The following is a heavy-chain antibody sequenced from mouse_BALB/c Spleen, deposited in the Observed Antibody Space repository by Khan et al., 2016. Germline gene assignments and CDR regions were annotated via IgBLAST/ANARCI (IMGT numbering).Heavy chain of an antibody. CDR1: GDSITSGY. D-gene: IGHD2-3*01. CDR2: IIYSGGT. V-gene: IGHV3-8*02. J-gene: IGHJ2*01. Sequence: EVQLQESGPSLVKPSQTLSLTCSVTGDSITSGYCKWIRKFLGSKLEYMGYIIYSGGTYYNPSLKSRISFTRHTSKNQYYLQLNSVTTEDKATYYCAGDDGYCFNYWGQGTTLTVSS. CDR3: AGDDGYCFNY.